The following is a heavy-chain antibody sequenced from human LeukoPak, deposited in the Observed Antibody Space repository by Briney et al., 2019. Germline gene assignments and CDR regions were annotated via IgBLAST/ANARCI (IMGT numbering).Heavy chain of an antibody. V-gene: IGHV4-34*01. Sequence: SETLSLTCAVYGGSFSGYYWSWIRQPPGKGLEWIGEINQSGSTSYNPSLKSRVTISVDTSKNQFSLKLSSVTAADTAVYYCARQGYSSSWYFLDYWGQGTLVTVSS. CDR2: INQSGST. CDR3: ARQGYSSSWYFLDY. D-gene: IGHD6-13*01. J-gene: IGHJ4*02. CDR1: GGSFSGYY.